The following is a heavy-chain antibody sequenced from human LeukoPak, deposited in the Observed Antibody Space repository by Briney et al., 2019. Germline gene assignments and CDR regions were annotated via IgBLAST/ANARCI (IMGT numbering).Heavy chain of an antibody. Sequence: PSETLSLTCTVSGGSISSYYWSWIRQPPGKGLEWIGYIYYSGSTNYNPSLKSRVTISVDTSKNQFSLKLSSVTAADTAVYYCARHGIYDSSGYPSWGQGTLVTVSS. J-gene: IGHJ5*02. V-gene: IGHV4-59*08. CDR1: GGSISSYY. D-gene: IGHD3-22*01. CDR3: ARHGIYDSSGYPS. CDR2: IYYSGST.